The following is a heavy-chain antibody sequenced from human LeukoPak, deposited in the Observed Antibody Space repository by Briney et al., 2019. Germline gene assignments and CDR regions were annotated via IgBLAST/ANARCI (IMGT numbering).Heavy chain of an antibody. D-gene: IGHD3-3*01. Sequence: GGSLRLSCAASGFTFSSYNMNWVRQAPGKGLEWVSFISSSSSYIYYADSVKGRFTISRDNSKNTLYLQMNSLRVEDTAVYYCARPQLEWLLYAWGQGTTVTVSS. J-gene: IGHJ6*02. V-gene: IGHV3-21*04. CDR1: GFTFSSYN. CDR2: ISSSSSYI. CDR3: ARPQLEWLLYA.